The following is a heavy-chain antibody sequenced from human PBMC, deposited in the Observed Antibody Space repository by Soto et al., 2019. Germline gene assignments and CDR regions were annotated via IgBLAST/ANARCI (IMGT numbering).Heavy chain of an antibody. Sequence: SETLSLTCAVSGYSISSGYYWGWIRQPPGKGLEWIGSIYHSGSTYYNPSLKSRVTISVDTSKNQFSLKLSSVTAADTAVYYCARCFMGSGYFHYYYYYGIDVWGQGTTVT. CDR2: IYHSGST. CDR3: ARCFMGSGYFHYYYYYGIDV. D-gene: IGHD3-3*01. V-gene: IGHV4-38-2*01. CDR1: GYSISSGYY. J-gene: IGHJ6*02.